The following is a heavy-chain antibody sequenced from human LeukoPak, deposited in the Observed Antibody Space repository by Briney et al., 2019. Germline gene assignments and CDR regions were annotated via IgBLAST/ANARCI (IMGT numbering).Heavy chain of an antibody. CDR1: GGSISGYY. CDR3: ARHFTYYYDSSGYPRDIFDI. J-gene: IGHJ3*02. Sequence: SETLSLTCSVSGGSISGYYWSWIRQSPGKGPVWIGYIYYSGSTNYNPSFKSRVTISADMSKNQFSLKLNSVTAADTALYYCARHFTYYYDSSGYPRDIFDIWGQGTMVTVSS. CDR2: IYYSGST. D-gene: IGHD3-22*01. V-gene: IGHV4-59*08.